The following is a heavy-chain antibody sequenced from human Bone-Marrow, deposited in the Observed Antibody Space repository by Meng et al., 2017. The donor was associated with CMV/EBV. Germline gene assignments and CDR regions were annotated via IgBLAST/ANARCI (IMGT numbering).Heavy chain of an antibody. CDR2: IGPNSGGT. CDR3: ARGGTEVTTVTKAAFDI. Sequence: ASVKVSCKASGYTFTGYYMHWVRQAPGQGREWMGWIGPNSGGTNNAQKFQGRVTMTRDTSISTAYMELRRLRSDGTAVYDCARGGTEVTTVTKAAFDIWGQGTMVTVSS. V-gene: IGHV1-2*02. D-gene: IGHD4-17*01. CDR1: GYTFTGYY. J-gene: IGHJ3*02.